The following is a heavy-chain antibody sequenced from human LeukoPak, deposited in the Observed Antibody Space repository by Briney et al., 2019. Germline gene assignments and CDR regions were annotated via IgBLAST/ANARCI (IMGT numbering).Heavy chain of an antibody. CDR1: GGSFSGYY. CDR3: ASGRYMSGSRDC. D-gene: IGHD3-10*01. J-gene: IGHJ4*02. V-gene: IGHV4-34*01. Sequence: SETLSLTCAVYGGSFSGYYWSWIRQPPGKGLEWIGEINHSGSTNYNPSLKSRVTISVDTSKNQFSLKLSSVTAADTAVYYCASGRYMSGSRDCWGQGTLVTVSS. CDR2: INHSGST.